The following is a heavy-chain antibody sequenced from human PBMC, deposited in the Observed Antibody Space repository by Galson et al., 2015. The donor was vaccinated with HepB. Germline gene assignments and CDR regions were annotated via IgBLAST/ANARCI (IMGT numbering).Heavy chain of an antibody. D-gene: IGHD6-13*01. CDR1: GYSFTSSW. Sequence: QSGAEVKKPGESLTISCKGSGYSFTSSWITWVRQMPGKGMEWMGRTDPSDSYNTDCPSFEGHVTMSSDTSNSTAYLQWSSLKASDTAMYYCARRGSSSWFDDWGQGTLVTVSS. CDR3: ARRGSSSWFDD. V-gene: IGHV5-10-1*01. CDR2: TDPSDSYN. J-gene: IGHJ4*02.